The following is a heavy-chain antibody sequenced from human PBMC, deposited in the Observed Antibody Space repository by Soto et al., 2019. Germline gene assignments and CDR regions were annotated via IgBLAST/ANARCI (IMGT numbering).Heavy chain of an antibody. CDR2: ISANGGNT. Sequence: GGSLRLSCAASGFIFTNYAMSWVRQAPGKGLAWVSTISANGGNTYYADSVRGRFTVSRDNSGNTLSLQMSSLRADDTAVYFCTNLYTYGSLWGQGTLVTVSS. V-gene: IGHV3-23*01. CDR3: TNLYTYGSL. CDR1: GFIFTNYA. D-gene: IGHD5-18*01. J-gene: IGHJ4*02.